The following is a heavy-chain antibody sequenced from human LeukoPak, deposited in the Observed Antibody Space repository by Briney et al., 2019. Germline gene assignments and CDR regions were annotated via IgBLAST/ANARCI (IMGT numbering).Heavy chain of an antibody. J-gene: IGHJ5*02. CDR2: IHYSRST. D-gene: IGHD6-19*01. V-gene: IGHV4-39*01. Sequence: KPSETLSLTCTLSGGSLSSSSYYWGWIRQPPGKGLEWIARIHYSRSTHYNPSLKTRFTISLDPSKHQFSLQLRALTAAATAVYYCARRDTSGRFGRFDPWGQGTLVTVSS. CDR3: ARRDTSGRFGRFDP. CDR1: GGSLSSSSYY.